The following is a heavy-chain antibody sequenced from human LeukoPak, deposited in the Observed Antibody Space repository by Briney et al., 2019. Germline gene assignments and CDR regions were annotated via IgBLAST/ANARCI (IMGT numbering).Heavy chain of an antibody. J-gene: IGHJ4*02. CDR1: GLTFSGSA. Sequence: GGSLRLSCAASGLTFSGSAMHWVRQASGKGLEWVGRIRSKANSYATAYAASVKGRFTISRDDSKNTAYLQMNSLKTEDTAVYYCTRFDRFDYWGQGTLVTVSS. D-gene: IGHD3-16*01. V-gene: IGHV3-73*01. CDR3: TRFDRFDY. CDR2: IRSKANSYAT.